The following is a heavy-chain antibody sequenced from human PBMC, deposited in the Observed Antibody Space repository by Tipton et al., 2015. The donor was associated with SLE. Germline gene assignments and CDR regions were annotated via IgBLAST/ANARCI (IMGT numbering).Heavy chain of an antibody. Sequence: LRLSCAVYGGSFSGYYWSWIRQPPGKGLEWIGEINHSGSTNYNPSLKSRVTISVDTSKNQFSLKLSSVTAADMAVYYCARGPLVGARFFDYWGQGTLVTVSS. D-gene: IGHD1-26*01. CDR2: INHSGST. CDR1: GGSFSGYY. V-gene: IGHV4-34*01. CDR3: ARGPLVGARFFDY. J-gene: IGHJ4*02.